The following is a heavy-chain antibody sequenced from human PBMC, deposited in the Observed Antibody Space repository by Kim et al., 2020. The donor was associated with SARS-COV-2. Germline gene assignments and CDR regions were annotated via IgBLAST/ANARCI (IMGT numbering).Heavy chain of an antibody. CDR2: IWYDGSNK. CDR3: AKPYSGSYYEGFDY. J-gene: IGHJ4*02. Sequence: GGSLRLSCAASGFTFSSYGMHWVRQAPGKGLEWVAVIWYDGSNKYYADSVRGRFTISRDNSKNTLYLQMNSLRAEDTAVYYCAKPYSGSYYEGFDYWGQGTLVTASS. CDR1: GFTFSSYG. V-gene: IGHV3-33*06. D-gene: IGHD1-26*01.